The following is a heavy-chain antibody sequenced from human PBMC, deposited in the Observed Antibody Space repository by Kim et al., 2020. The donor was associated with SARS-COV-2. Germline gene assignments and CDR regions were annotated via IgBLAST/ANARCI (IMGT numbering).Heavy chain of an antibody. V-gene: IGHV4-39*07. J-gene: IGHJ3*02. CDR3: ARDSVKQWLDSAFDI. Sequence: PSLKSRVTISVDTSKNQFSLKLSSVTAADTAVYYCARDSVKQWLDSAFDIWGQGTMVTVSS. D-gene: IGHD6-19*01.